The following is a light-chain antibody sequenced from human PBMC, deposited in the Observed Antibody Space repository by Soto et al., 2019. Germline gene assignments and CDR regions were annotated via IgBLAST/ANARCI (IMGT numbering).Light chain of an antibody. CDR2: LNSDGSH. CDR1: SGHSSYA. CDR3: QTWGTGIHV. Sequence: QLVLTQSPSASASLGASVKLTCTLSSGHSSYAIAWHQQRPEKGPRYLMKLNSDGSHSKGDGIPDRFSGSSSGAERYLIISSLQSEDEADYYCQTWGTGIHVFGTGTKLTVL. V-gene: IGLV4-69*01. J-gene: IGLJ1*01.